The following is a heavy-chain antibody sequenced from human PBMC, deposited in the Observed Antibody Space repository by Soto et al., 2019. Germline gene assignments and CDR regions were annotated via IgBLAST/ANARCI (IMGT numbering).Heavy chain of an antibody. V-gene: IGHV4-31*03. CDR1: GGSITTSGDY. CDR2: ISHSGIT. Sequence: SETLSLTCTVSGGSITTSGDYWSWIRQHPGKGLEWIGYISHSGITEYNPSLKSRLTLSIDTSKNQFSLEVNSVTAADTAVYYCARVSHDFYYGWFHPWGQGTPVTV. D-gene: IGHD1-26*01. J-gene: IGHJ5*02. CDR3: ARVSHDFYYGWFHP.